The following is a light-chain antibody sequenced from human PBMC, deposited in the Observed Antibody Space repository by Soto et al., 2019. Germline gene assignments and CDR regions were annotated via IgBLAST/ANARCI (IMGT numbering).Light chain of an antibody. CDR1: SSDVGGYKY. CDR2: EVS. V-gene: IGLV2-14*01. Sequence: QSALTQPASVSGSPGQSITISCTGTSSDVGGYKYVSWYQQYPGKAPKHMIYEVSNRPSGVSNRFSGSKSGNTASLTISGLQAEDDADYYCSSYTSGSAADVVFGGGTKVTVL. CDR3: SSYTSGSAADVV. J-gene: IGLJ2*01.